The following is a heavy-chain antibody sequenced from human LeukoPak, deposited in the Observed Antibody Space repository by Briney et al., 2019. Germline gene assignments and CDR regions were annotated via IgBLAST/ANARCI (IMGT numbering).Heavy chain of an antibody. CDR3: ARHLRPFGTAAGYLYYGMDV. Sequence: GESLKISCKGSGYTFSNYWIGWVRQMPGKGLEWMGIIYPGDSDIRYSPSFQGQVTISADKSIGTAYLQWTSLRASDSAIYYCARHLRPFGTAAGYLYYGMDVWGQGTTVTVSS. D-gene: IGHD6-13*01. CDR2: IYPGDSDI. CDR1: GYTFSNYW. V-gene: IGHV5-51*01. J-gene: IGHJ6*02.